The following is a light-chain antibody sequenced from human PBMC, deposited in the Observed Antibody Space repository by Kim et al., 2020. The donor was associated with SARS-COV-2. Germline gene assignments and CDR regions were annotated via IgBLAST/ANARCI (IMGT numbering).Light chain of an antibody. Sequence: SPGDRATLSFRASQTIIDNLAWYQTNPGQALRLLIYGAFNRATGIPARFSGSGSGIEFTFTISSLQSEDFAVYYCKQYNSWLPFTFGGGTKVDIK. J-gene: IGKJ4*01. V-gene: IGKV3-15*01. CDR1: QTIIDN. CDR2: GAF. CDR3: KQYNSWLPFT.